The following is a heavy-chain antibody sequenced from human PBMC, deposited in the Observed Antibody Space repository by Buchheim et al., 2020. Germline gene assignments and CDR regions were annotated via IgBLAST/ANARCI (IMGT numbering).Heavy chain of an antibody. CDR3: AELPSGGY. V-gene: IGHV3-30-3*01. J-gene: IGHJ4*02. D-gene: IGHD2-15*01. CDR2: ISYDGSNK. Sequence: QVQLVESGGGLVKPGGSLRLSCAASGFTFSSYAMHWVRQAPGKGLEWVAVISYDGSNKYYADPVKGRFTISRDNSKNTLYLQMNSLRAEDTAVYYCAELPSGGYWGQGTL. CDR1: GFTFSSYA.